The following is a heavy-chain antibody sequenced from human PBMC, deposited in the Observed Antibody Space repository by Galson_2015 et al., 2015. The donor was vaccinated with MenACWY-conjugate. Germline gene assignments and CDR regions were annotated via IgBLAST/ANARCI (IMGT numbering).Heavy chain of an antibody. J-gene: IGHJ4*02. Sequence: SESLSLTCPVSGGSISSRYWSWFRQPAGKGLEWIAYIRDSGRLKDNPSLKSRVTMSADKSNNQFSLRLISVTAADTTVYYCARIPSCGSSVGYFDYWGQGILVAVSS. CDR3: ARIPSCGSSVGYFDY. V-gene: IGHV4-59*08. D-gene: IGHD5/OR15-5a*01. CDR1: GGSISSRY. CDR2: IRDSGRL.